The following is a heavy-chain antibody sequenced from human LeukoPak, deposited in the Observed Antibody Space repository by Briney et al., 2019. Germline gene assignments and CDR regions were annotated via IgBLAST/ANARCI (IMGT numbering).Heavy chain of an antibody. CDR1: GGSFSGYY. D-gene: IGHD1-26*01. V-gene: IGHV4-34*01. Sequence: PSETLSLTCAVYGGSFSGYYWSWIRQPPGKGLEWIGEINHSGSTNYNPSLKSRVTISVDTSKNQFSLKLSSVTAADTAVYYCARKRTAGGSYLHPRYYFDYWGQGTLVTVSS. CDR3: ARKRTAGGSYLHPRYYFDY. CDR2: INHSGST. J-gene: IGHJ4*02.